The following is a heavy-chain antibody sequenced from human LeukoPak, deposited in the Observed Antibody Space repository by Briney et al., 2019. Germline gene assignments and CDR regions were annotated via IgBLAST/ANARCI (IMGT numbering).Heavy chain of an antibody. CDR3: ARSSYSSGWCEALVSHYYYYYGMDV. J-gene: IGHJ6*02. CDR2: INTNTGNP. CDR1: GYTFTSYA. V-gene: IGHV7-4-1*02. D-gene: IGHD6-19*01. Sequence: ASVKVSCKASGYTFTSYAMNWVRQAPGQGLEWMGWINTNTGNPTYAQGFTGRFVFSLDTSVSTAYLQISSLKAEDTAVYYCARSSYSSGWCEALVSHYYYYYGMDVWGQGTTVTVSS.